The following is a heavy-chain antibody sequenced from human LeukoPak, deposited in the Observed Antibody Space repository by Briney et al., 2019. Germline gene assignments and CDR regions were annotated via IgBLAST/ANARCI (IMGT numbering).Heavy chain of an antibody. V-gene: IGHV3-11*01. J-gene: IGHJ4*02. CDR3: ARDYPDY. CDR2: ITSDSTI. Sequence: PGGSLRLSCAASGFTFSDYSMSWIRQAPGKGLEWVSYITSDSTIYYADSVKGRFTISGDNGKNSLYLQMNSLRAEDTAVYYCARDYPDYRGQGTLVTVSS. CDR1: GFTFSDYS.